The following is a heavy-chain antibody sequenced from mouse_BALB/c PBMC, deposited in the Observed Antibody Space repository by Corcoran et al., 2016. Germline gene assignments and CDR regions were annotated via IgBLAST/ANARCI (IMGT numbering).Heavy chain of an antibody. CDR3: ARTELDYYAMDY. D-gene: IGHD4-1*01. V-gene: IGHV9-3-1*01. Sequence: QIQLVQSGPELKKPGETVKISCKTSGYTFTNYGMNWVKQAPGKGLKWMGWRNTYTGEQTYADDFKGRFAFALETSASTSYLQINNLKNEDTATYFCARTELDYYAMDYWGQGTSVTVSS. CDR1: GYTFTNYG. CDR2: RNTYTGEQ. J-gene: IGHJ4*01.